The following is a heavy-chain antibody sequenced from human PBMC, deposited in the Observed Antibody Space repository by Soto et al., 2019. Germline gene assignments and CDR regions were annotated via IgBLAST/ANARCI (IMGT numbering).Heavy chain of an antibody. D-gene: IGHD3-22*01. CDR2: IYFSGSGTS. CDR3: ARPRSSFGNSGYYPFDY. CDR1: GDFISNTTYY. J-gene: IGHJ4*02. Sequence: KPSETLSLTCSVSGDFISNTTYYWGWVRQAPGKGLEWVGSIYFSGSGTSHYNPSLKSRVTISVDTSKNQFSLKLTSVTAADTAVYYCARPRSSFGNSGYYPFDYWGQGTLVTVSS. V-gene: IGHV4-39*01.